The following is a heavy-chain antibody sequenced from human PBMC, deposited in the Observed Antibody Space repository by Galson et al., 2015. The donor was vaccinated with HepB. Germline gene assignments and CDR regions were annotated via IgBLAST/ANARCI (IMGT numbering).Heavy chain of an antibody. J-gene: IGHJ4*02. D-gene: IGHD3-10*01. CDR1: GFTFSSYA. CDR3: AREGYYYGSGSYTPPQAYYFDY. CDR2: ISYDGSNK. V-gene: IGHV3-30-3*01. Sequence: SLRLSCAASGFTFSSYAMHWVRQAPGKGLEWVAVISYDGSNKYYADSVKGRFTISRDNSKNTLYLQMNSLRAEDTAVYYCAREGYYYGSGSYTPPQAYYFDYWGQGTLVTVSS.